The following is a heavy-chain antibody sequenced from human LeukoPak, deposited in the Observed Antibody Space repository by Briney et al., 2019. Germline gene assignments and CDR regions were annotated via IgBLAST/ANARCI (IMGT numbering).Heavy chain of an antibody. V-gene: IGHV3-30*02. CDR2: IRYDGSNK. D-gene: IGHD1-14*01. CDR1: GFTFSSYG. Sequence: GGSLRLSCAASGFTFSSYGMHWVRQAPGKGLEWVAFIRYDGSNKYYADSVKGRFTISRDNAKNSLYLQMNSLRAEDTAVYYCAKVTPPPEPHFDYWGKGTLVTVSS. J-gene: IGHJ4*02. CDR3: AKVTPPPEPHFDY.